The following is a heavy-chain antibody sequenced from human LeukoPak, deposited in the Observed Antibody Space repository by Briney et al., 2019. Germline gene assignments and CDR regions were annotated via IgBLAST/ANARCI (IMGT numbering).Heavy chain of an antibody. CDR3: ARASTYYYDSSGYYLDAFDI. Sequence: ASVKVSCKASGYTFTGYYMHWVRQAPGQGLEWMGWINPNSGGTNYAQKFQGRVTMTRDTSISTAYMELRSLRSDDTAVYYCARASTYYYDSSGYYLDAFDIWGQGTMVTVSS. J-gene: IGHJ3*02. D-gene: IGHD3-22*01. CDR2: INPNSGGT. V-gene: IGHV1-2*02. CDR1: GYTFTGYY.